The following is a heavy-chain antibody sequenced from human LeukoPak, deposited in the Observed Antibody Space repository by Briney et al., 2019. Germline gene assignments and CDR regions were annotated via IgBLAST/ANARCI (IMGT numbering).Heavy chain of an antibody. CDR1: GGSFSGYY. CDR3: ARGGAAAGYYYYYYGMDV. V-gene: IGHV4-34*01. D-gene: IGHD6-13*01. Sequence: SETLSLTCAVYGGSFSGYYWSWIRQPPGKGLEWIGEINHSGSTNYNPSLKSRVTISVGTSKNQFSLKLSSVTAADTAVYHCARGGAAAGYYYYYYGMDVWGQGTTVTVSS. CDR2: INHSGST. J-gene: IGHJ6*02.